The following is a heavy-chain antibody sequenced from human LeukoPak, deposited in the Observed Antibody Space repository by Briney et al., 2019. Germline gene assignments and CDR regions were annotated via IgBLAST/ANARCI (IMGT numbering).Heavy chain of an antibody. V-gene: IGHV3-23*01. J-gene: IGHJ6*03. CDR3: AKANVMRGTTWTYYYIDV. CDR2: ISESGGNI. CDR1: GFTFSSYA. D-gene: IGHD1-1*01. Sequence: GGSLRLSCAASGFTFSSYAMGWVRQAPGKGLEWVSQISESGGNIDYADSVKGRFSISRDNSENTLHLQMSRLRVEDTAVYFCAKANVMRGTTWTYYYIDVLGKGTTVTVSS.